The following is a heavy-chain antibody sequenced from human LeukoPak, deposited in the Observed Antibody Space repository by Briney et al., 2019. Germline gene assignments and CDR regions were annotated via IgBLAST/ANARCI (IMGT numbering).Heavy chain of an antibody. J-gene: IGHJ4*02. CDR3: ARDQGTAGWPIDN. CDR2: IDATDAYI. Sequence: GWSLSLSCAASGFIFINYGLHLVRQAPGKGLERVAAIDATDAYISYARSLKGRFTISRDNAKNSVYLQMNSLRAEDTAEYYCARDQGTAGWPIDNWGQGALVTVSS. V-gene: IGHV3-21*01. CDR1: GFIFINYG. D-gene: IGHD6-19*01.